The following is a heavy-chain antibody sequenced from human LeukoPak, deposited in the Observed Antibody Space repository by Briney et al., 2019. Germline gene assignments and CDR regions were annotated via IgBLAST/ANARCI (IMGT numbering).Heavy chain of an antibody. CDR3: ARGPIAARTRSDY. Sequence: SQTLSLTCTVSSGSISSGGYYWSWIRQHPGKGLEWIGYIYYSGSTNYNPSLKSRVTISVDTSKNQFSLKLSSVTAADTAVYYCARGPIAARTRSDYWGQGTLVTVSS. D-gene: IGHD6-6*01. CDR2: IYYSGST. CDR1: SGSISSGGYY. V-gene: IGHV4-31*03. J-gene: IGHJ4*02.